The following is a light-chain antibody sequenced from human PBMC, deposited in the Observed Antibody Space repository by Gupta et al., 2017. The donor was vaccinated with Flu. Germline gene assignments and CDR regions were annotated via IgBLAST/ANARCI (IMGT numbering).Light chain of an antibody. CDR2: SST. CDR1: GSNIGGNN. V-gene: IGLV1-44*01. J-gene: IGLJ1*01. CDR3: AALDDSLKGYV. Sequence: RVTISCSGSGSNIGGNNVDWYQQLPGTPPRLLISSSTRRPSGVPDRFSGSKSGTSASLAIGGLQAEDEADYYCAALDDSLKGYVFGSGTKVSVL.